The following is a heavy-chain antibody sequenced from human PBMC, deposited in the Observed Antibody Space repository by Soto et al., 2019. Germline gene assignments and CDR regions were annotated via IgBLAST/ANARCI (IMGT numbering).Heavy chain of an antibody. D-gene: IGHD6-6*01. Sequence: GGSLRLSCAASGFTFSSYAMSWVRQAPGKGLEWVSGISGSGGSTYYTDSVKGRFTISRDNSKNTLYLQMNSLRAEDTAVYYCAKPGSGSSSVYYYYYGMDVWGQGTTVTVSS. CDR2: ISGSGGST. J-gene: IGHJ6*02. V-gene: IGHV3-23*01. CDR1: GFTFSSYA. CDR3: AKPGSGSSSVYYYYYGMDV.